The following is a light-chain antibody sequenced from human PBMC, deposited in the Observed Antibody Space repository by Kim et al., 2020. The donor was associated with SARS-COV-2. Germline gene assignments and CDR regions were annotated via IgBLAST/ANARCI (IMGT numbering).Light chain of an antibody. CDR1: QSVSSSY. V-gene: IGKV3D-7*01. CDR3: QQDYNLPVT. CDR2: GAS. J-gene: IGKJ2*01. Sequence: PGERVTLSCRASQSVSSSYLTWYQQKPGQAPRLLIYGASTRATGIPARFSGSGSGTDFTLTISSLQPEDFAVYYCQQDYNLPVTFGQGTKLEI.